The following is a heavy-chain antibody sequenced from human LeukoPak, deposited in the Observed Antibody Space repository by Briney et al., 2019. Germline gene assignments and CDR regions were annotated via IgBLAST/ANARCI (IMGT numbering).Heavy chain of an antibody. J-gene: IGHJ4*02. CDR2: ISYDGSNK. D-gene: IGHD1-26*01. CDR1: GFTFSSYG. CDR3: AKDRGSSTFDY. Sequence: GGSLRLSCAASGFTFSSYGMHWVRQAPGKGLEWVAVISYDGSNKYYADSVKGRFTISRDNSKNTLYLQMNSLRAEDTAGYYCAKDRGSSTFDYWGQGTLVTVSS. V-gene: IGHV3-30*18.